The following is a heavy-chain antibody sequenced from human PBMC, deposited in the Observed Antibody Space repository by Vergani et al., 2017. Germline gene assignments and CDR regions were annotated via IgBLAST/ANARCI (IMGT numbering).Heavy chain of an antibody. V-gene: IGHV3-49*04. CDR3: TRYRLDDSYAYFDY. Sequence: EVQLVESGGGLVPPGRSLRLSCAASGFSFGDYAMTWVRQAPGKGLEWVAFIWSKPYGGTTEYAASVKGRFTISKDDSKSIAYLQISSLKAEDTAVYYCTRYRLDDSYAYFDYWGQGTLVAVSP. CDR1: GFSFGDYA. D-gene: IGHD3-16*01. J-gene: IGHJ4*02. CDR2: IWSKPYGGTT.